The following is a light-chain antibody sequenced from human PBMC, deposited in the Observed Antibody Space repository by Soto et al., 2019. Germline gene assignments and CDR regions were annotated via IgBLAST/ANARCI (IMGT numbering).Light chain of an antibody. J-gene: IGKJ4*01. V-gene: IGKV3-15*01. CDR2: GAS. CDR1: QSVSSN. CDR3: QQYNNWPLT. Sequence: ETLMTQSPSTLSVSPGERATLSCRASQSVSSNLAWYQQRPGQAPSLLIYGASTRAAGIPARFSGSGSGTEFTLTISSLQSEDFAVYYCQQYNNWPLTFGGGTRWIS.